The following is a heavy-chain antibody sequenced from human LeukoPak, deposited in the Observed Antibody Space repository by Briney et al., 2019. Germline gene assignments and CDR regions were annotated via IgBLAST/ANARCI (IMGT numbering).Heavy chain of an antibody. CDR3: TRGIGSGSYWD. D-gene: IGHD3-10*01. CDR2: YRTSGST. Sequence: SETLSLTCTVSGGSISSSSYYWSWIRQPAGKGLEWIGRYRTSGSTNYNPSPSLTGRVTISVDTSKNQFSLDLSSVTAADTAVYYCTRGIGSGSYWDWGQGTLVIVSS. V-gene: IGHV4-61*02. CDR1: GGSISSSSYY. J-gene: IGHJ4*02.